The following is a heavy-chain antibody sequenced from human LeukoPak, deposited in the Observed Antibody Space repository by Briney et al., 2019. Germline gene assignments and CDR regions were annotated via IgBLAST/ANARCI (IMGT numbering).Heavy chain of an antibody. J-gene: IGHJ6*04. CDR1: GFTFSSYE. CDR2: ISSSGSTR. CDR3: AELGITMIGGV. Sequence: PGGSLRLSCAASGFTFSSYEMNCVRQAPGKGREGGSYISSSGSTRYDADSVKGRFHISRHNAKNSLYLQMNSLRAEDTAVYYCAELGITMIGGVWGKGTTVTISS. V-gene: IGHV3-48*03. D-gene: IGHD3-10*02.